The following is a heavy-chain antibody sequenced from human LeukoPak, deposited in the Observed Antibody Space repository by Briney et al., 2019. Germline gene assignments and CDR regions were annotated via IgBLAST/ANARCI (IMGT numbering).Heavy chain of an antibody. V-gene: IGHV3-23*01. J-gene: IGHJ4*02. D-gene: IGHD2-2*01. CDR3: ARMRYCSSTSCSLRYFDY. CDR2: ISGSRGNP. Sequence: PGGSLRLSCAASGFNFFSFAMSWVRQAPGKGLEWVSGISGSRGNPYYAASVKGRFTISRDNPKNTLYLQMNSLRAEDTAMYYCARMRYCSSTSCSLRYFDYWGQGTLVTVSS. CDR1: GFNFFSFA.